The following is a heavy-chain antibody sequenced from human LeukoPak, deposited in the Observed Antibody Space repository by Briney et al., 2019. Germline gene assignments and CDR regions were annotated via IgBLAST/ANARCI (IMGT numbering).Heavy chain of an antibody. D-gene: IGHD3-9*01. CDR2: ISSSGSTI. V-gene: IGHV3-11*01. CDR3: ARLILTGLIDY. J-gene: IGHJ4*02. CDR1: GGSISSGGYY. Sequence: LSLTCTVSGGSISSGGYYWSWIRQAPGKGLEWVSYISSSGSTIYYADSVKGRFTISRDNAKNSLYLQMNSLRAEDTAVYYCARLILTGLIDYWGQGTLVTVSS.